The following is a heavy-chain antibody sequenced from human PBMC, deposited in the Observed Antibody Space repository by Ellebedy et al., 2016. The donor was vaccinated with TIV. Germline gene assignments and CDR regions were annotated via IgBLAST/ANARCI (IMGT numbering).Heavy chain of an antibody. V-gene: IGHV4-61*08. Sequence: SETLSLTCTVSGDFVTSGAYYWSWIRQPPGKGLEWIGYILYSGGTSYNPSLMSRVTISVDTSKNQFSLKLNSMTAADTAVYYCASGEFEVGDYWGQGILVTVSS. CDR2: ILYSGGT. J-gene: IGHJ4*02. CDR1: GDFVTSGAYY. D-gene: IGHD3-10*01. CDR3: ASGEFEVGDY.